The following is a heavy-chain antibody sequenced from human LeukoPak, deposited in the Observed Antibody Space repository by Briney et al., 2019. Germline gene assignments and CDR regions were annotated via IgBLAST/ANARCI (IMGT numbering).Heavy chain of an antibody. V-gene: IGHV4-39*07. CDR2: IYYSGST. J-gene: IGHJ4*02. D-gene: IGHD3-10*01. CDR1: GGSISSSSYY. Sequence: SETLSLTCTVSGGSISSSSYYWGWIRQPPGKGLEWTGSIYYSGSTYYNPSLKGRVTISVDTSKNQFSLKLSSVTAADTAVYYCAASMVRGVMDYWGQGTLVTVSS. CDR3: AASMVRGVMDY.